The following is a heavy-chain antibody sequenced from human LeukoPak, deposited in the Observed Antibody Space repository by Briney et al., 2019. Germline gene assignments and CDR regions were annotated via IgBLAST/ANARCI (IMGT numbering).Heavy chain of an antibody. Sequence: GGSLRLSCAASGFTFSSYGMHWVRQAPGKGLEWVAVIPYDGSNKYYAGSVKGRFTISRDNSKNTLYLQMNSLRAEDTAVYYCAKERLPTIWGQGTMVTVSS. J-gene: IGHJ3*02. CDR1: GFTFSSYG. D-gene: IGHD3-16*01. V-gene: IGHV3-30*18. CDR2: IPYDGSNK. CDR3: AKERLPTI.